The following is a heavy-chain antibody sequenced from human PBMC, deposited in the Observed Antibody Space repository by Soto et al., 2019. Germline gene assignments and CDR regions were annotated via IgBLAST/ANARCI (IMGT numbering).Heavy chain of an antibody. J-gene: IGHJ5*02. V-gene: IGHV3-9*01. CDR3: ARDFAMRGAYSGWFDP. CDR2: ISWRGSII. Sequence: EVQLVESGGNLVQPGRSLRLSCAASGFMFDDYAMHWVRQAPGKGLEWVSGISWRGSIIGYADSVAGRFTVSRDNAKSSLHLQMNSMRVEDTAFYYCARDFAMRGAYSGWFDPWGQGTLVTVSS. CDR1: GFMFDDYA. D-gene: IGHD3-16*01.